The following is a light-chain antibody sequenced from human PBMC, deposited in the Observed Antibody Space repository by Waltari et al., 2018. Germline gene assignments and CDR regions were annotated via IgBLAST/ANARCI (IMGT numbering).Light chain of an antibody. CDR3: QQLKSYPRT. J-gene: IGKJ2*02. V-gene: IGKV1-9*01. CDR1: QGIITY. Sequence: DIQLTQSPSFLSSSVGDRVTITFRSSQGIITYLAWYQQKPGKAPKVLIYAASTLQSGVPSRFSGSGSGTEFTLTISSLQPEDFATYYCQQLKSYPRTFGQGTKLEIK. CDR2: AAS.